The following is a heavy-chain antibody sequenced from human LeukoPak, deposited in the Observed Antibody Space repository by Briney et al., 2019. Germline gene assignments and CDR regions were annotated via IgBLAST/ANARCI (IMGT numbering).Heavy chain of an antibody. CDR3: AKVAYYYGSGSRYYYGMDV. V-gene: IGHV3-23*01. J-gene: IGHJ6*02. D-gene: IGHD3-10*01. Sequence: GGSLRLSCAASGFTFSSYAMSWVRQAPAKGLDWVSAISGSGGSTYYADSVKGRFTISRDNSKKTLYLQMNSLRAEDRAVYYCAKVAYYYGSGSRYYYGMDVWGQGTTVTVSS. CDR1: GFTFSSYA. CDR2: ISGSGGST.